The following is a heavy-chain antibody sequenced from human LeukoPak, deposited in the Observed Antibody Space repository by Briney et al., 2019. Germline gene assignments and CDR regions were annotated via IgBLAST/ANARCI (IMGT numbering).Heavy chain of an antibody. V-gene: IGHV4-59*01. CDR1: GGSISSYY. Sequence: KPSETLSLTCTVSGGSISSYYWSWIRQPPGKGLEWIGYIYYSGSTNYNPSLKSRVTISVDTSKNQFSLKLSSVTAADTAVYYCVRDSGYSYGTGYYYYGMDVWGQGTTVTVSS. J-gene: IGHJ6*02. CDR2: IYYSGST. D-gene: IGHD5-18*01. CDR3: VRDSGYSYGTGYYYYGMDV.